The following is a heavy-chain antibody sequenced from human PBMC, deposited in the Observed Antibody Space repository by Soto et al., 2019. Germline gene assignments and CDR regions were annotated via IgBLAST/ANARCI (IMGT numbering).Heavy chain of an antibody. CDR3: ARTSAAGNYYYGMAV. CDR1: GYSFTSYW. CDR2: IYPGDSDT. Sequence: GESLKISCKGSGYSFTSYWIGWVRQMPGKGLEWMGIIYPGDSDTRYSPSFQGQVTISADKSISTAYLQWSSLKASDTAMYYCARTSAAGNYYYGMAVRAQRTTVTVSS. V-gene: IGHV5-51*01. D-gene: IGHD6-13*01. J-gene: IGHJ6*02.